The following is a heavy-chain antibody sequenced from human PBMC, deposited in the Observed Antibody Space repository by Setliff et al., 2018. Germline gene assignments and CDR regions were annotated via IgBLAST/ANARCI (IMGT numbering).Heavy chain of an antibody. CDR1: GYTFTGYY. Sequence: ASVKVSCKASGYTFTGYYMHWVRQAPGQRLEWMGWINAGNGNTKYSQKFQGRVTITRDTSASTAYMELSSLRSEDTAVYYCARGPRPAAIMMYYYYYYGMDVWGQGTTVTVSS. V-gene: IGHV1-3*01. CDR3: ARGPRPAAIMMYYYYYYGMDV. CDR2: INAGNGNT. D-gene: IGHD2-2*01. J-gene: IGHJ6*02.